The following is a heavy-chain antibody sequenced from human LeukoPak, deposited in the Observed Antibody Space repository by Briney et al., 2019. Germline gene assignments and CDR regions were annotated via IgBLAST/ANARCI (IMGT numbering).Heavy chain of an antibody. V-gene: IGHV1-69*06. CDR1: GGTFTSYA. J-gene: IGHJ6*03. CDR3: ARGRLLPEDYYYYMDV. CDR2: IIPIFGTA. D-gene: IGHD2-15*01. Sequence: GASVKVSCKASGGTFTSYAISWVRQAPGQGLEWRGGIIPIFGTANYAKKFQGRVTITSDKTTSTEYMEVRRLRAEDEAGYYCARGRLLPEDYYYYMDVWCKGTTVTVSS.